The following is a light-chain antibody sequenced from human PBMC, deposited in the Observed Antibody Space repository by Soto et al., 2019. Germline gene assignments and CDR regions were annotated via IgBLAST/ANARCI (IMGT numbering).Light chain of an antibody. CDR2: DVS. CDR3: SSYTSSSTLV. Sequence: QSVLTQPASVSGSPGQSITISCTGTSSDVGGYNYVSWYQQHPGKAPKLMIYDVSNRPAGVSNRFSGSKSGTAASLTISGHQAEDEADYYCSSYTSSSTLVFGGGTKLTVL. V-gene: IGLV2-14*01. J-gene: IGLJ2*01. CDR1: SSDVGGYNY.